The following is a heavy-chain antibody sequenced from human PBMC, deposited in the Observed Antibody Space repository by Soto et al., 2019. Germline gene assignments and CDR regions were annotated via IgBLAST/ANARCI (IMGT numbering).Heavy chain of an antibody. V-gene: IGHV4-39*07. CDR3: ARDKYCSGGSCRKNWFDP. CDR2: IYYSGSA. D-gene: IGHD2-15*01. J-gene: IGHJ5*02. CDR1: GDSISRTSHY. Sequence: PSETLSLTCPVSGDSISRTSHYWAWIRQPPGKGLEWIGGIYYSGSANYNPSLKSRATISLDMSKNQFSLKLTSVTAADTAVYYCARDKYCSGGSCRKNWFDPWGQGTLVTVSS.